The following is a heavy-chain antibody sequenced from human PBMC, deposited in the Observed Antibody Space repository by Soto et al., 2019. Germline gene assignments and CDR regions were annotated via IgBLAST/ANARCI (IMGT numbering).Heavy chain of an antibody. V-gene: IGHV1-18*01. J-gene: IGHJ4*02. CDR1: GYTFSSYG. Sequence: QVQLVQSGAEVKKPGASVKVSCKTSGYTFSSYGISWVRQAPGQGLEWMGWISTYKGDTHYVQNLQGRVTLTTDTSTSTAYMELRSLRSDDTAVYYCARAYGDYYVDYWGQGTLVTVSS. D-gene: IGHD4-17*01. CDR2: ISTYKGDT. CDR3: ARAYGDYYVDY.